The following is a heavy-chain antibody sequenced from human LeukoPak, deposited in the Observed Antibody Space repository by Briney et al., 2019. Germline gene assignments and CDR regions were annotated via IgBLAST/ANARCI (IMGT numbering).Heavy chain of an antibody. CDR2: IGAFNGNT. Sequence: ASVKVSCKASGYSFDRYGISWVRQAPGQGLEWLGWIGAFNGNTNYAQNLQGRITMTADTSTTTAYMELRSLSSDDTAVYYCARDFLSYDGSENHFEDTFDIWGQGTMVTVSS. V-gene: IGHV1-18*01. D-gene: IGHD3-22*01. CDR1: GYSFDRYG. CDR3: ARDFLSYDGSENHFEDTFDI. J-gene: IGHJ3*02.